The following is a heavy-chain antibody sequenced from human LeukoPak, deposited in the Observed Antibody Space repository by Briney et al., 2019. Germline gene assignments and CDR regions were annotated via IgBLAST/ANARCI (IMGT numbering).Heavy chain of an antibody. CDR3: ASYATVGYCDSSGYLT. Sequence: ASVKVSCKASGYTFTGYYMHWVRQAPGQGLEWMGWINPNSGGTNYAQKFQGRVTMTRDTSISTAYMELSRLRSDDTAVYYCASYATVGYCDSSGYLTWGQGTLVTVSS. V-gene: IGHV1-2*02. CDR1: GYTFTGYY. CDR2: INPNSGGT. J-gene: IGHJ5*02. D-gene: IGHD3-22*01.